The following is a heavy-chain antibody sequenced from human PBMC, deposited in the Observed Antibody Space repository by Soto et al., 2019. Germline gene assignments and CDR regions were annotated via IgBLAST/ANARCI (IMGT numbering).Heavy chain of an antibody. V-gene: IGHV3-21*01. J-gene: IGHJ2*01. CDR1: GFTFSSCS. D-gene: IGHD6-19*01. CDR2: ISGDSNYI. CDR3: ARVPYGSVSAWYFDL. Sequence: EVQLVESGGGLVKPGGSLRLSCAASGFTFSSCSMNWVRQAPGKGLEWVSSISGDSNYIYDADSVKGRFTISRDNAKNSLYLYINSLRAEDTALYYCARVPYGSVSAWYFDLWGRGTLVTVS.